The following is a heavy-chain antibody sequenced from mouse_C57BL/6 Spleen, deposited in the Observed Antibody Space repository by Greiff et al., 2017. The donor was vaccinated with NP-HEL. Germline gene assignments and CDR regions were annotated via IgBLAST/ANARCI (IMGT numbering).Heavy chain of an antibody. J-gene: IGHJ4*01. CDR2: INPSSGYT. Sequence: VKLQESGAELARPGASVKMSCKASGYTFTSYTMHWVKQRPGQGLEWIGYINPSSGYTKYNQKFKDKATLTADKSSSTAYMQLSSLTSEDSAVYYCARGDYYGSSYGAMDYWGQGTSVTVSS. CDR3: ARGDYYGSSYGAMDY. CDR1: GYTFTSYT. V-gene: IGHV1-4*01. D-gene: IGHD1-1*01.